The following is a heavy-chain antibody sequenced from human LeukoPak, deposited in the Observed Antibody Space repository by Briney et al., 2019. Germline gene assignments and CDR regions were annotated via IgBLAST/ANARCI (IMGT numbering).Heavy chain of an antibody. CDR2: IYSGGST. CDR3: AKETSQWLALDY. J-gene: IGHJ4*02. CDR1: GFIVSSNY. V-gene: IGHV3-53*05. D-gene: IGHD6-19*01. Sequence: GGSLRLSCAASGFIVSSNYMSWVRQAPGKGLEWVSVIYSGGSTYYADSVKGRFTISRDNSKNTLYLQMNSLRAEDTAVYYCAKETSQWLALDYWGQGTLVTVSS.